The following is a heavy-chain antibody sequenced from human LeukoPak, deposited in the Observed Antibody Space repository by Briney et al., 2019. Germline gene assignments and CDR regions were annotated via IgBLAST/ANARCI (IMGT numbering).Heavy chain of an antibody. Sequence: SETLSLTCTVSGGSISSSSAYWGWIRQPPGKGLEWIGSIYYSKNTYYNPSLKSRVTISADTAKNQFSLEVSSVTAADTAVYYCARHTSHTIGTGDFDYWGQGTLVTVSS. J-gene: IGHJ4*02. V-gene: IGHV4-39*01. CDR2: IYYSKNT. D-gene: IGHD1-1*01. CDR1: GGSISSSSAY. CDR3: ARHTSHTIGTGDFDY.